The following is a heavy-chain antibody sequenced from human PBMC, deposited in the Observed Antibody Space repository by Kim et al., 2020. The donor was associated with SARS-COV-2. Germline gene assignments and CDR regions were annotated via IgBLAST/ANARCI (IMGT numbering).Heavy chain of an antibody. Sequence: ASVKVSCKASGYTFTGYYMHWVRQAPGQGLEGMGWINPNSGGTNYAQKFQGWVTMTRDTSISTAYMELSRLRSDDTAVYYCESSGRRNYYGSGIGMDVWGQGTPVTVSS. V-gene: IGHV1-2*04. CDR3: ESSGRRNYYGSGIGMDV. CDR1: GYTFTGYY. D-gene: IGHD3-10*01. CDR2: INPNSGGT. J-gene: IGHJ6*02.